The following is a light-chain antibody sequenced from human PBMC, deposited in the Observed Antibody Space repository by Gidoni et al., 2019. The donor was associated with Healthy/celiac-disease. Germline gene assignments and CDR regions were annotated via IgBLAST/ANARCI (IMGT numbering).Light chain of an antibody. J-gene: IGKJ3*01. Sequence: DIVMTQSPDSLGVSLGERATINCKSSQSFLYSANNKNYLAWYQQKPGQPPKLLIYWASTRESGVPDRFSGSGSGTDFTLTSSSLQAEDVAVYYCQQYYSTVFTFGPGTKVDIK. V-gene: IGKV4-1*01. CDR3: QQYYSTVFT. CDR1: QSFLYSANNKNY. CDR2: WAS.